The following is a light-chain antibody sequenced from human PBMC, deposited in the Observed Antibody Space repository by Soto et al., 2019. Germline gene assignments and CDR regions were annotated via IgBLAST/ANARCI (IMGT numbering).Light chain of an antibody. CDR3: QQYGLYWS. V-gene: IGKV1-5*01. J-gene: IGKJ1*01. CDR2: DAS. CDR1: QSITGW. Sequence: DIQMTQSPSTLSASVGDRVTITCRASQSITGWLAWYQQKPGKAPNLLISDASSLESGVPSRFSGSGSGTEFTLPISSLQPDDFATYYCQQYGLYWSFGLGTKVEIK.